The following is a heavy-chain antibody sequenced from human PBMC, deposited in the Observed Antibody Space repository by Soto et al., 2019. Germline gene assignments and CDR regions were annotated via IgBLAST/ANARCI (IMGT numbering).Heavy chain of an antibody. Sequence: QAQLVESGGGVVQPGRSLRLSCAASGFTFSSYGMHWARQAPGTGLEWVAVISYDGSLQHYADSVKGRFTISRDNSKNRLILQMNSLGAEDTAVYYCAADRGFGHASVPYSWGPGTLVSVSS. V-gene: IGHV3-30*13. J-gene: IGHJ4*02. CDR1: GFTFSSYG. CDR3: AADRGFGHASVPYS. D-gene: IGHD3-10*01. CDR2: ISYDGSLQ.